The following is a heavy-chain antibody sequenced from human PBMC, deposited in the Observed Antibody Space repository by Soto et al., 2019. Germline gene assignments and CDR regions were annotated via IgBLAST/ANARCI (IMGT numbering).Heavy chain of an antibody. CDR3: ARQVGGLLRYFDWLATDPIGGDFDY. D-gene: IGHD3-9*01. Sequence: GESQKISCKGSGYSFTSYWLSWVRQMPGKGLEWMGRIDPSDSYTNYSPSFQGHVTISADKSISTAYLQWSSLKASDTAMYYCARQVGGLLRYFDWLATDPIGGDFDYWGQGTLVTVSS. J-gene: IGHJ4*02. CDR2: IDPSDSYT. V-gene: IGHV5-10-1*01. CDR1: GYSFTSYW.